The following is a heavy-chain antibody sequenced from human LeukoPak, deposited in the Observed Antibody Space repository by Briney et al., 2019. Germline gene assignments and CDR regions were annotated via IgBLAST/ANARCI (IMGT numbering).Heavy chain of an antibody. CDR1: GFTFSSYA. CDR2: ISGSGGST. J-gene: IGHJ4*02. Sequence: GGSLRLSCAASGFTFSSYAMSWVRQAPGKGLEWVSAISGSGGSTYHADSVKGRFTISRDNSKNTLYLQMNSLRAEDTAVYYCASSIAVAGIDYWGQGTLVTVSS. V-gene: IGHV3-23*01. D-gene: IGHD6-19*01. CDR3: ASSIAVAGIDY.